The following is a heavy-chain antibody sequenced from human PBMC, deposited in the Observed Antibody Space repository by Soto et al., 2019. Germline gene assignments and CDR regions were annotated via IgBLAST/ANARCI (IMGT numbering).Heavy chain of an antibody. CDR1: GGSISSYY. CDR3: ASCGAIGSGYYFDY. V-gene: IGHV4-59*01. J-gene: IGHJ4*02. D-gene: IGHD3-10*01. CDR2: IYYSGST. Sequence: SETLSLTCTVSGGSISSYYWSWIRQPPGKGLEWIGYIYYSGSTNYNPSLKSRVTISVDTSKNQFSLKLSSVTAADTAVYYCASCGAIGSGYYFDYWGQGTLVTVSS.